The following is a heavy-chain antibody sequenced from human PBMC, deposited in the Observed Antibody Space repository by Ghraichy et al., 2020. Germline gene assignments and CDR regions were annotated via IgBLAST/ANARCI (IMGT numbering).Heavy chain of an antibody. CDR1: GGSFGNYY. CDR2: VKHGGST. D-gene: IGHD4-11*01. Sequence: SQTLSLTCAVYGGSFGNYYWSWIRQSPGKGLEWIGEVKHGGSTQYNPSLKTRVIISVDPSKNQFSLRLSSVTAADTAVYYCARDLDYSNPEAYPHYMDVWGKGTTVTVSS. CDR3: ARDLDYSNPEAYPHYMDV. V-gene: IGHV4-34*01. J-gene: IGHJ6*03.